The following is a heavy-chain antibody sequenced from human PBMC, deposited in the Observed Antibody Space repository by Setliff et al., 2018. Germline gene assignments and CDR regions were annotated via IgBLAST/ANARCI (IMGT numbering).Heavy chain of an antibody. V-gene: IGHV3-7*03. J-gene: IGHJ5*01. CDR1: GLTFRNYA. CDR3: AREGALGTDS. D-gene: IGHD1-26*01. CDR2: IKRDGREI. Sequence: GGSLRLSCAASGLTFRNYAMSWVRQAPGKGLEWVANIKRDGREIYYVDSVRGRFTISRDNAKNSLFLQMNSLRAEDTAVYYCAREGALGTDSWGQGTLVTVSS.